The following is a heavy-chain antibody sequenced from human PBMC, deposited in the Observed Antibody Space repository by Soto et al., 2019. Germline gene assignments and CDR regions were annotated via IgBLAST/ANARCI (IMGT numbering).Heavy chain of an antibody. Sequence: GGSLRLSCTASGFTFGDYAMSWFRQAPGKGLEWVGFIRSKAYGGTTEYAASVKGRFTISRDDSKSIAYLQMNSLKTEDTAVYYCTRDPITIMITFGGATDAFDIWGQGTMVTVSS. V-gene: IGHV3-49*03. CDR2: IRSKAYGGTT. J-gene: IGHJ3*02. CDR3: TRDPITIMITFGGATDAFDI. D-gene: IGHD3-16*01. CDR1: GFTFGDYA.